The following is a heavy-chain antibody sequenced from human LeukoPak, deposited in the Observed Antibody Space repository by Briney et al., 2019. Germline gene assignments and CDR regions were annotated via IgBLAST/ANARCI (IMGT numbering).Heavy chain of an antibody. Sequence: PGGSLRLSCSASGFTFSSYAMHWVRQAPGKGLEYVSAISSNGGSTYYADSVKGRFTISRDNSKNTLYLQMSSLRAEDTAVYYCVKDGRSGFGELLFRWFDPWGQGTLVTVSS. D-gene: IGHD3-10*01. V-gene: IGHV3-64D*06. CDR2: ISSNGGST. J-gene: IGHJ5*02. CDR3: VKDGRSGFGELLFRWFDP. CDR1: GFTFSSYA.